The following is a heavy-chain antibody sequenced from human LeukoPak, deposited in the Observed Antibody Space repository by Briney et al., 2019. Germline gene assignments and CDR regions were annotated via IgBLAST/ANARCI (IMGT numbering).Heavy chain of an antibody. CDR3: ARCIAAAGGVDY. V-gene: IGHV4-59*08. D-gene: IGHD6-13*01. Sequence: SETLSLTCTVSGGSISSYYWSWIRQPPGKRLEWIGSIYHSGSTYYNPSLKSRVTISVDTSKNQFSLKLSSVTAADTAVYYCARCIAAAGGVDYWGQGTLVTVSS. CDR2: IYHSGST. J-gene: IGHJ4*02. CDR1: GGSISSYY.